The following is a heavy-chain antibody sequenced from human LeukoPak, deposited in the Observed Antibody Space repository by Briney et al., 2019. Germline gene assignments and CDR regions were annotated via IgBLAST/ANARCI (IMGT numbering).Heavy chain of an antibody. CDR3: ARDPRLRMVRGVIVPPYPSVWFDP. Sequence: ASVKVSCKASGYTFTSYGISWGRQAPGQGLEWMGWISAYNGNTNYAQKLQGRVTMTTDTSTSTAYMELRSLRSDDTAVYYCARDPRLRMVRGVIVPPYPSVWFDPWGQGTLVTVSS. V-gene: IGHV1-18*01. D-gene: IGHD3-10*01. CDR2: ISAYNGNT. J-gene: IGHJ5*02. CDR1: GYTFTSYG.